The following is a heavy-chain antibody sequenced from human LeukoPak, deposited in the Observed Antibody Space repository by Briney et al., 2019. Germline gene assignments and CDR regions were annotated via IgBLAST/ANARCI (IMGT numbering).Heavy chain of an antibody. CDR3: TYLTGYYKDY. CDR2: IKSKTDGGTT. V-gene: IGHV3-15*01. J-gene: IGHJ4*02. D-gene: IGHD3-9*01. CDR1: GFTVSNAW. Sequence: GRSHRLSYAASGFTVSNAWMGWVRQAPGEGRGWVGRIKSKTDGGTTDYAAAVKGRFTISRDDSKNTLYLQMNSLKTEDTAVYYCTYLTGYYKDYWGQGTLVTVSS.